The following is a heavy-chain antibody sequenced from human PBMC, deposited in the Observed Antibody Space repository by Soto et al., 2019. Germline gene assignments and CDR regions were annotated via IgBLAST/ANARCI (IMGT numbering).Heavy chain of an antibody. Sequence: ASVKVSCKASGYTFTSHGLSWVRQAPGQGLEWMGWISAYNGNTNYAQNLQGRVTMTTDTSTSTAYMELRSLRSDDTAVYYCARGPIGTGRWFEPWGQGTVVTVSS. CDR2: ISAYNGNT. CDR3: ARGPIGTGRWFEP. V-gene: IGHV1-18*01. CDR1: GYTFTSHG. J-gene: IGHJ5*02. D-gene: IGHD3-9*01.